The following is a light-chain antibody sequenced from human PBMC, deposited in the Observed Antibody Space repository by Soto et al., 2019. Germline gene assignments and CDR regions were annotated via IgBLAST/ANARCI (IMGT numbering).Light chain of an antibody. CDR3: QQYESLVH. J-gene: IGKJ4*01. CDR1: QGISNY. Sequence: IHRTHFPSSLSASVLYRVTLTFQASQGISNYLNWYQQKPGKAPKLLIYDASTLETGVPSRFSGSGYGTEFTFTISGLQPEDVATYYCQQYESLVHFGGGTKVDIK. CDR2: DAS. V-gene: IGKV1-33*01.